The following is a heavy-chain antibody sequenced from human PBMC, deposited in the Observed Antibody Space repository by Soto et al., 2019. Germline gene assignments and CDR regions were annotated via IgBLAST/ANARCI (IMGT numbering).Heavy chain of an antibody. V-gene: IGHV4-39*01. CDR3: ARHGQTYGSGSYYYYYGMDV. CDR2: IYYSGST. J-gene: IGHJ6*02. CDR1: GGSIRTGDYY. D-gene: IGHD3-10*01. Sequence: ASETLSLTCTVSGGSIRTGDYYWGWIRQPPGKGLEWIGSIYYSGSTYYNPSLKSRVTISVDTSKNQFSLKLSSVTAADTAVYYCARHGQTYGSGSYYYYYGMDVWGQGTTVTVSS.